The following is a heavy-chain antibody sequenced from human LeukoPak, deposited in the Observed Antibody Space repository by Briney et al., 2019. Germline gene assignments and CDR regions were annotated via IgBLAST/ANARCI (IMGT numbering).Heavy chain of an antibody. J-gene: IGHJ5*02. CDR2: IYSGGSA. Sequence: GGSLRLSCTASGFTVSSNYMSWVRQAPGKGLEWVSVIYSGGSAYYADSVKGRFTISRDNSKNTLYLQMNSLRAEDTGVYYCARDDKGVAHGFDPWGQGTLVTVSS. D-gene: IGHD3-10*01. V-gene: IGHV3-53*01. CDR3: ARDDKGVAHGFDP. CDR1: GFTVSSNY.